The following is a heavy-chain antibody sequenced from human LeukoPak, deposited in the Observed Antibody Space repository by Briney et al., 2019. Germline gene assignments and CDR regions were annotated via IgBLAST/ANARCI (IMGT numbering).Heavy chain of an antibody. D-gene: IGHD6-13*01. Sequence: GGSLRLSCAVSGFTFSGYAMSWVRQAPGRGLEWVSTISGSGDYTYYADSVKGRFTISRDNSKNTLYLQMSSLRAEDTAVYYCAKDIEGYSSSWYYGYWGQGTLVTVSS. J-gene: IGHJ4*02. V-gene: IGHV3-23*01. CDR1: GFTFSGYA. CDR3: AKDIEGYSSSWYYGY. CDR2: ISGSGDYT.